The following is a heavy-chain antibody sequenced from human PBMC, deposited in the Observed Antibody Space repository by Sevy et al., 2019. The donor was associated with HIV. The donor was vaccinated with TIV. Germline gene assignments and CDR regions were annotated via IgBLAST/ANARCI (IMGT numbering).Heavy chain of an antibody. J-gene: IGHJ6*02. CDR3: AKDGGFGAYHYYGMDV. Sequence: GGSLRLSCTTSGFTFSAYAMHWVRQAPGKGLEWVAIIWSDGAYQYHGDSVKGRFTISRDNSKNTLYLEMNSLRAEDTAVYYCAKDGGFGAYHYYGMDVWGQGTTVTVSS. V-gene: IGHV3-33*06. CDR1: GFTFSAYA. D-gene: IGHD3-10*01. CDR2: IWSDGAYQ.